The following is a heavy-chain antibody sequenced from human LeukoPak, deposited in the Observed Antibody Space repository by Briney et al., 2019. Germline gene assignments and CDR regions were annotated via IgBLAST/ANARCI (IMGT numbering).Heavy chain of an antibody. Sequence: GGSLRLSCAASGFTFSSYAMSWVRQAPGKGLEWVSAISGSGGSTYYADSVKGRFTISRDNSKNTVYLEMNSLRAGDTAVYYCATGGPIFGVVPTYWGQGTLVTVSS. J-gene: IGHJ4*02. CDR2: ISGSGGST. V-gene: IGHV3-23*01. CDR1: GFTFSSYA. D-gene: IGHD3-3*01. CDR3: ATGGPIFGVVPTY.